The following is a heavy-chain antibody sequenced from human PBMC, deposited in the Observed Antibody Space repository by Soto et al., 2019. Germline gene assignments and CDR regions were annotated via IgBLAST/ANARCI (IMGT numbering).Heavy chain of an antibody. J-gene: IGHJ4*02. Sequence: QVQLQESGPGLVKPSQTLSLTCTVSVGSISRGDYYWSWIRQPPGKGLEWIGYIYYSGSTYYNPSLKSRVTISVNTSKTQFSLRLSCVTAADTAVYYCARGTYYYDSSGPGGFDYWCQETLVTVSS. CDR1: VGSISRGDYY. CDR3: ARGTYYYDSSGPGGFDY. CDR2: IYYSGST. V-gene: IGHV4-30-4*01. D-gene: IGHD3-22*01.